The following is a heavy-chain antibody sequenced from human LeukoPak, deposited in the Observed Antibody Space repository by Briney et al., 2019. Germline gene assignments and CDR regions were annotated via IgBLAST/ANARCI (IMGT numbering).Heavy chain of an antibody. CDR3: ARDRVVVVTSDAFDI. CDR1: GFTFSSYS. J-gene: IGHJ3*02. CDR2: ISSSSSTI. V-gene: IGHV3-48*04. Sequence: GGSLSLSCAASGFTFSSYSMNWVRQAPGKGLEWVSYISSSSSTIYYADSVKGRFTISRDNAKNSLYLQMNSLRAEDTAVYYCARDRVVVVTSDAFDIWGQGTMVTVSS. D-gene: IGHD3-22*01.